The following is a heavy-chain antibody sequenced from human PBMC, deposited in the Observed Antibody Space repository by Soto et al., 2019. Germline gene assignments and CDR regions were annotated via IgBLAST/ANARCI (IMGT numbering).Heavy chain of an antibody. CDR1: GFTFSNYE. V-gene: IGHV3-64*01. Sequence: EAQLVESGGGLVQPGGSLRLSCAASGFTFSNYEMHWVRQAPGKGLAYVSGISNNGAHTDYAKSVKGRLTISRDNSENNLYLQMGSLRAEDMALYYCARRGYGSRWPNVYMDVWGKGTTVTVSS. CDR2: ISNNGAHT. CDR3: ARRGYGSRWPNVYMDV. J-gene: IGHJ6*03. D-gene: IGHD6-13*01.